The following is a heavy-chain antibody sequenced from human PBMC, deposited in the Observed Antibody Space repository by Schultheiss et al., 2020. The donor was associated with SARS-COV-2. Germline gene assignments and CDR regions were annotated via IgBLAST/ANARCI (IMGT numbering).Heavy chain of an antibody. D-gene: IGHD3-22*01. V-gene: IGHV3-23*01. CDR2: ISGSGGST. J-gene: IGHJ4*02. Sequence: GGSLRLSCAVSGFTFSYFSMNWVRQAPGKGLEWVSAISGSGGSTYYADSVKGRFTISRDNSKNTLYLQMNSLRAEDTAVYYCARDREVYYYDSSGPLKYWGQGTLVTVSS. CDR1: GFTFSYFS. CDR3: ARDREVYYYDSSGPLKY.